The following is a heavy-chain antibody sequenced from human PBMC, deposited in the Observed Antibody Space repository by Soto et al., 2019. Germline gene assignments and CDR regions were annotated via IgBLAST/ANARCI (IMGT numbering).Heavy chain of an antibody. D-gene: IGHD7-27*01. CDR2: INAGYGNT. CDR1: GYTFSSYA. V-gene: IGHV1-3*01. Sequence: QVHLVQSGAEVRKPGASVKVSCKASGYTFSSYAMHWVRQAPGQRLEWMGWINAGYGNTKYSQKFQDRVTISRDTSASTADMALTSLRYEATAVYYCARDTGDGTFDFWGQGTLVSVSS. CDR3: ARDTGDGTFDF. J-gene: IGHJ4*02.